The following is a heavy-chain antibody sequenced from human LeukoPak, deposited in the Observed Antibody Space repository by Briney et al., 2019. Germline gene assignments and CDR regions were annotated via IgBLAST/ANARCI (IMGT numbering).Heavy chain of an antibody. V-gene: IGHV3-23*01. CDR3: AKLTGGYCSRTSCYTFGY. Sequence: QAGGSLRLSCAASGFTFSSYAMSWVRQAPGKGLEWVSAISGSGGSTYYADSVKGRFTISRDNSKNTLYLQMNSLRAEDTAVYYCAKLTGGYCSRTSCYTFGYWGQGTLVTVSS. CDR1: GFTFSSYA. D-gene: IGHD2-2*02. CDR2: ISGSGGST. J-gene: IGHJ4*02.